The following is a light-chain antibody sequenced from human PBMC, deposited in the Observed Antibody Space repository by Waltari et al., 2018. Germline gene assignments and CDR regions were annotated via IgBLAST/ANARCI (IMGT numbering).Light chain of an antibody. CDR1: QSLLHSHGYNY. CDR3: MQALQTPST. Sequence: IVMTQSPLSLPVTPGEPASISCRSSQSLLHSHGYNYLDWSLQKPGQSPQLRVYLVANRASGDPDRFSGSGSGTDFTLKNSRVEAEDVGVDYCMQALQTPSTFGGGTKVEIK. V-gene: IGKV2-28*01. CDR2: LVA. J-gene: IGKJ4*01.